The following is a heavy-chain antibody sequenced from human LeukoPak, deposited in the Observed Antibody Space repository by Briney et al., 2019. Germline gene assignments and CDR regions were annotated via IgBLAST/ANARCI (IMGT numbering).Heavy chain of an antibody. J-gene: IGHJ4*02. V-gene: IGHV4-4*07. CDR3: ARQGMGDHRVFVY. Sequence: SETLSLTCTVSGDSISSYYWSWIRQPAGKGLEWIGRIYASGTTNYNPSLKSRVTMSVDTSKNEFSLNLISVTAADTAVFYCARQGMGDHRVFVYWGQGTLVTVSS. CDR1: GDSISSYY. CDR2: IYASGTT. D-gene: IGHD2-21*02.